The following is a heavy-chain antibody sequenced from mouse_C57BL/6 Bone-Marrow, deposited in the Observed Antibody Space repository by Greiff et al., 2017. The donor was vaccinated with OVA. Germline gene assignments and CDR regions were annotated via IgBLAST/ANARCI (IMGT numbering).Heavy chain of an antibody. V-gene: IGHV1-7*01. CDR2: INPSSGYT. CDR1: GYTFTSYW. Sequence: VQLQQSGAELAKPGASVKLSCKASGYTFTSYWMHWVKQRPGQGLEWIGYINPSSGYTKYNQKFKDKATLTADTSSSTAYMQLRSLTYEDSAVYYSARSGRGYFDYWGQGTTLTVSS. CDR3: ARSGRGYFDY. J-gene: IGHJ2*01. D-gene: IGHD4-1*01.